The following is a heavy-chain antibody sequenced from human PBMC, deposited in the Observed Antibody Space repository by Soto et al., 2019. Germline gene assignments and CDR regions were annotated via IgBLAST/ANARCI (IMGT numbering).Heavy chain of an antibody. CDR1: GFTFSSYG. V-gene: IGHV3-23*01. J-gene: IGHJ4*02. D-gene: IGHD1-7*01. CDR3: AKDRRAGGNYGFYSDF. CDR2: SSATGAGT. Sequence: EVQLLESGEGLLHPGGSLRPSFAAPGFTFSSYGMTGVGQAPGKGLEWVSFSSATGAGTYYADSVKGRFTISRDNSKNTLYLQMTSLRADDTAVYYCAKDRRAGGNYGFYSDFWGQGALVIVSS.